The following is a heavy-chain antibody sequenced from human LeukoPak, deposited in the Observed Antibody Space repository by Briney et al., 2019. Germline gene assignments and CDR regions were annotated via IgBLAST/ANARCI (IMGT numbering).Heavy chain of an antibody. Sequence: SETLSLTCAVSGGSISSGGYSWSWIRQPPGKGLEWIGYIHHSGSTYYNPSLKSRVTISVDRSKNQFSLKLSSVTAADTAVYYCARASQWLGSRWFDPWGQGTLVTVSS. CDR3: ARASQWLGSRWFDP. J-gene: IGHJ5*02. D-gene: IGHD6-19*01. CDR2: IHHSGST. CDR1: GGSISSGGYS. V-gene: IGHV4-30-2*01.